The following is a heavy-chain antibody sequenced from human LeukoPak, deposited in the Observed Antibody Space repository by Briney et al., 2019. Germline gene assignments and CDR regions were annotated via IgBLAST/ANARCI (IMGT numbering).Heavy chain of an antibody. CDR2: INPNTGDT. CDR1: GYPFIDYY. Sequence: ASVKLSCKASGYPFIDYYLHWVRQPPGQGLEWMGCINPNTGDTNSAQNFQGRVTMTRHTSITTAYMELSRLKSDDTALYYCASKGAGHCYDASCMGSFDLWGQGTTVAVSS. V-gene: IGHV1-2*02. J-gene: IGHJ3*01. CDR3: ASKGAGHCYDASCMGSFDL. D-gene: IGHD2-15*01.